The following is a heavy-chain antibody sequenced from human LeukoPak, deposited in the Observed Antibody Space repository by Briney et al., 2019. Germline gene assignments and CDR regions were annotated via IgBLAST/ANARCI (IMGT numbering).Heavy chain of an antibody. CDR3: ARQHPYCGDDCRGGFDY. D-gene: IGHD2-21*02. J-gene: IGHJ4*02. CDR1: GGSISSNTYYY. CDR2: IYYSGNT. Sequence: TSETLSLTCTVSGGSISSNTYYYWGWIRQPPGKGLEWIGSIYYSGNTYYNPSLKNRVTISLDTSKNQFSLKLSSVTAADTAVYYCARQHPYCGDDCRGGFDYWGQGALVTVSS. V-gene: IGHV4-39*01.